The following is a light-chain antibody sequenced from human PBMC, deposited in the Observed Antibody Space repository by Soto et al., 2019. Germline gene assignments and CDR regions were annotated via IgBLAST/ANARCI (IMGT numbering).Light chain of an antibody. CDR3: QQYGGSPLVT. V-gene: IGKV3-20*01. Sequence: SPGTLSLSPGDTVTLSCRASQSVSRSYLAWYQQTPGQAPRLLIYGASIRATGIPDRFSGSGSGTDFTLTISRLEPEDFAVYYCQQYGGSPLVTFGQGTRLEIK. CDR2: GAS. J-gene: IGKJ5*01. CDR1: QSVSRSY.